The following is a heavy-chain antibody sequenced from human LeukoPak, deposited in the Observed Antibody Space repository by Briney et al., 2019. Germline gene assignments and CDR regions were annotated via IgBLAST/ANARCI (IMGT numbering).Heavy chain of an antibody. D-gene: IGHD2-2*01. V-gene: IGHV5-10-1*01. Sequence: GESLRISCKGSGYSFTSYWISWVRQMPGKGLEWMGRIDPSDSYTNYSPSFQGHVTISADKSISTAYLQWSSLKASDTAMYYCAIGPQYCSSPSCFFDYRGKGTLVTVSS. CDR1: GYSFTSYW. J-gene: IGHJ4*02. CDR2: IDPSDSYT. CDR3: AIGPQYCSSPSCFFDY.